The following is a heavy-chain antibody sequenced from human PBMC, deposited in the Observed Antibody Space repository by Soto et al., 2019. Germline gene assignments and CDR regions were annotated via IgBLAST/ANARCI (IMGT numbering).Heavy chain of an antibody. CDR1: GYTFTSYG. V-gene: IGHV1-18*04. Sequence: ASVKVSCKASGYTFTSYGISWVRQAPGQGLEWMGWISAYNGNTNYAQKLQGRVTMTTDTSTSTAYMELRSLRSDDTAVYYCARDVPYYSDTSGPADYCGQGTLVTVSS. J-gene: IGHJ4*02. CDR3: ARDVPYYSDTSGPADY. CDR2: ISAYNGNT. D-gene: IGHD3-22*01.